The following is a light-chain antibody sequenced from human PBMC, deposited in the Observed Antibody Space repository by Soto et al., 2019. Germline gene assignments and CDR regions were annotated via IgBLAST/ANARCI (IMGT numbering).Light chain of an antibody. CDR1: SSDFGSHNL. V-gene: IGLV2-23*01. CDR2: EAS. CDR3: CSYAGSSTSPYV. Sequence: QSALAQPASVSGSPGQSINISCTGTSSDFGSHNLVSWYQQYPGKAPKLMIYEASKRPSGVSDRFSGSKSGNTASLTISGLQAEDEADYYCCSYAGSSTSPYVFGTGTKVTVL. J-gene: IGLJ1*01.